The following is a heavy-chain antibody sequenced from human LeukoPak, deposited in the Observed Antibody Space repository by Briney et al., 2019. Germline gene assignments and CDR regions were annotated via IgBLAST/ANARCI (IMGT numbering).Heavy chain of an antibody. Sequence: ASVKVSCKASGYTFTSYGINWVRQAPGRGLEWMGWISAYNDNTNYAQKLQGRVTMTTDTSTSTAYMELRSLRSDDTAMYYCAREGEGDGYAIFDYWGQGTLVTVSS. CDR1: GYTFTSYG. V-gene: IGHV1-18*01. CDR2: ISAYNDNT. D-gene: IGHD5-18*01. CDR3: AREGEGDGYAIFDY. J-gene: IGHJ4*02.